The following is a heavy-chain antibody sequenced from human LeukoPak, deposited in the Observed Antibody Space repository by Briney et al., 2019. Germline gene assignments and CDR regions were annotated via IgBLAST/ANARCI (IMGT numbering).Heavy chain of an antibody. J-gene: IGHJ4*02. CDR2: ISGSGDRT. D-gene: IGHD3-10*01. CDR3: AKVGAVDYYGSGSHLDY. CDR1: GFTLSSYA. Sequence: GGSLRLSCAASGFTLSSYAMTWVRQAPGKGLEWVSSISGSGDRTFYADSVKGRFSISRDNSKNTLHLQMNSLRAEETAVYYCAKVGAVDYYGSGSHLDYWGQGTLVTVSS. V-gene: IGHV3-23*01.